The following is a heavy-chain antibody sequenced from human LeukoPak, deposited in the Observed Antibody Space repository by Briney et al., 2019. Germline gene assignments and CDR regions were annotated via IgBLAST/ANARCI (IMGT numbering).Heavy chain of an antibody. V-gene: IGHV1-18*01. CDR1: GYTLTSYG. CDR2: ISAYNGNT. CDR3: ARVNVPAYYDFWSGFGGFDP. D-gene: IGHD3-3*01. J-gene: IGHJ5*02. Sequence: ASVKVSCEASGYTLTSYGINWMRQAPGQGLEWMGWISAYNGNTNYAQKLQGRVTMTTDTSTSTAYMELRSLRSDDTAVYYCARVNVPAYYDFWSGFGGFDPWGQGTLVTVSS.